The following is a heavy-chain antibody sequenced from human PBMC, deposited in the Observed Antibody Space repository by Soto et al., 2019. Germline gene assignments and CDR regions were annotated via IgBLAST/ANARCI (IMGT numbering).Heavy chain of an antibody. Sequence: VGSLRLSCAASGFTFSSYSMNWVRQAPGKGLEWVSSISSSSSYIYYADSVKGRFTISRDNAKNSLYLQMNSLRAEDTAVYYCARGRTIFGVVIPLGMDVWGQGTTVTVSS. D-gene: IGHD3-3*01. V-gene: IGHV3-21*01. J-gene: IGHJ6*02. CDR1: GFTFSSYS. CDR3: ARGRTIFGVVIPLGMDV. CDR2: ISSSSSYI.